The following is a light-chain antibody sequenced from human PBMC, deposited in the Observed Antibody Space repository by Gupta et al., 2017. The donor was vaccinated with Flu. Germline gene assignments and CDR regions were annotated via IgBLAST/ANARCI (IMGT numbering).Light chain of an antibody. J-gene: IGLJ1*01. CDR3: ASVDDSRDDYV. Sequence: QSVPTPPPAASGPPGQRLSISCSGGYSNIGSNSVNWYQHVAGPAPKFLIHSDNRRPSAVPERFSASTSGTSAALTIRWLQAEDGAVYYCASVDDSRDDYVFGTGTEFTVL. CDR1: YSNIGSNS. CDR2: SDN. V-gene: IGLV1-44*01.